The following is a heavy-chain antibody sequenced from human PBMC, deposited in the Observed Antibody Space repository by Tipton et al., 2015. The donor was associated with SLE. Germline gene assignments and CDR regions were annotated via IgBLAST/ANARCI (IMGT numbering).Heavy chain of an antibody. CDR1: GGSISSYY. CDR2: MYYSGST. D-gene: IGHD6-13*01. J-gene: IGHJ6*03. V-gene: IGHV4-59*01. CDR3: ARGLRQLAHYYYYYMDV. Sequence: TLSLTCTVSGGSISSYYWSWIRQPPGKGLEWIGYMYYSGSTNYNPSLKSRVTISVDTSKNQFSLKLNSVTAADTAVYYCARGLRQLAHYYYYYMDVWGKGTTVTVSS.